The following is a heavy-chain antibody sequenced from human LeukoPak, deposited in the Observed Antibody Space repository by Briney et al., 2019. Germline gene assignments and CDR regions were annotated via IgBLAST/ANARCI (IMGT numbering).Heavy chain of an antibody. CDR3: ARGAGVYRFDP. D-gene: IGHD2-8*01. V-gene: IGHV4-59*01. Sequence: SETLSLACTVSGGSISDYHWTWIRQPPGKGLEYIGYIYNRGTTFYNPSLQSRVTMSADTSKKQFSLKLTSVTAADTAVYYCARGAGVYRFDPWGQGTLVTVSS. J-gene: IGHJ5*02. CDR1: GGSISDYH. CDR2: IYNRGTT.